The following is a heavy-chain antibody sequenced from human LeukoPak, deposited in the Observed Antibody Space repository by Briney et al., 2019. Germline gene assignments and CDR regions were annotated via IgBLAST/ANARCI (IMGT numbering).Heavy chain of an antibody. J-gene: IGHJ4*02. V-gene: IGHV4-39*07. D-gene: IGHD5-24*01. Sequence: SETLSLTCTVYGCSISSTSYYWGWIRQPPGRGLEWIGDIYYSGTSDYNSSLKSRVTISVDTSKNQFSLKLSSLTAADTAVYYCASGRRNGYLYWDYWGQGTLVTVSS. CDR2: IYYSGTS. CDR1: GCSISSTSYY. CDR3: ASGRRNGYLYWDY.